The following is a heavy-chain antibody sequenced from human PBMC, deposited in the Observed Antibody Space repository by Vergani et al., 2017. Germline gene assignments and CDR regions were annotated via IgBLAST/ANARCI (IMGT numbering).Heavy chain of an antibody. CDR3: ARPVGPSAIADGYHV. J-gene: IGHJ3*01. D-gene: IGHD3-10*01. CDR1: GASVSRGTYY. V-gene: IGHV4-61*02. CDR2: ISSSGSP. Sequence: QVQLQESGPGLLKPSQTLSLTCTVSGASVSRGTYYWTWIRQPAGKKLEWIGSISSSGSPYYNPTLKSRLAFSVDTSKNLFSLRLKSVTATDTGMYYCARPVGPSAIADGYHVWGQGTMVTVS.